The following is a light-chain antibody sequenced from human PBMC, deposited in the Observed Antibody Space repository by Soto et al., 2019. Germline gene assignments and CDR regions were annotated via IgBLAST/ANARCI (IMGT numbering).Light chain of an antibody. CDR2: GAS. J-gene: IGKJ1*01. CDR1: QSISSH. CDR3: QQYNGYSTWT. V-gene: IGKV1-5*01. Sequence: DIQMTHSPSSLSASVGDRVTITCRASQSISSHLNWYQQKAGKAPKLLISGASSLESGVPSRFSGSGSGTEYTLTISSLQPEDFATYYCQQYNGYSTWTFGQGTKVDIK.